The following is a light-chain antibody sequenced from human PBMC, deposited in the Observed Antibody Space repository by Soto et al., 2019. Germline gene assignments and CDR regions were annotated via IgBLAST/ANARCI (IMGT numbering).Light chain of an antibody. V-gene: IGLV1-40*01. J-gene: IGLJ2*01. CDR2: GNN. Sequence: QSVLTQPPSVSGAPGQRVTISCTGSSSNIGAGYDVHWYQQLPGTAPRLLIYGNNNRPSGVPDRFSGSKSGTSASLAITGLQAEDEADYYCQSYDSSLNCGVFGGGTKLTGL. CDR1: SSNIGAGYD. CDR3: QSYDSSLNCGV.